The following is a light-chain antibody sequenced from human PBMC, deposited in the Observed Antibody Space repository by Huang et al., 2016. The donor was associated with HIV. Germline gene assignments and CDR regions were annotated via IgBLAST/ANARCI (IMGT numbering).Light chain of an antibody. V-gene: IGKV3-11*01. J-gene: IGKJ4*01. CDR1: QPVSSY. CDR3: QLRSTWPGDT. Sequence: EIVLTQSPATLSLSPGERATLSCRASQPVSSYLAWYPQKPGQAPRLLIYDASDRATGIPARFSGSGSGTDFTLTISSLEPEDFAVYYCQLRSTWPGDTFGGGTKVEIK. CDR2: DAS.